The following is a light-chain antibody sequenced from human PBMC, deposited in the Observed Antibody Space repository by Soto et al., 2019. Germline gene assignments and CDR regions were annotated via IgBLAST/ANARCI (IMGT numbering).Light chain of an antibody. J-gene: IGKJ1*01. V-gene: IGKV1-9*01. CDR3: QQYNSYWT. CDR1: QGIRHY. Sequence: DIQLTQSPSFLSASVGARVTITCRASQGIRHYLAWYQQKPGKAPSLLMYGASTLQSGVPSRFSGSGSGTEFTLTISSLQPEDVATYFCQQYNSYWTFGQGTKVEIK. CDR2: GAS.